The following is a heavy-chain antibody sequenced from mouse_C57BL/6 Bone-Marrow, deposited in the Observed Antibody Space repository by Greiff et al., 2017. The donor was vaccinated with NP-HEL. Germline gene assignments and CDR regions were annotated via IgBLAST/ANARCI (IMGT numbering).Heavy chain of an antibody. V-gene: IGHV1-26*01. CDR3: ARWDYYAMDY. CDR1: GYTFTDYY. D-gene: IGHD4-1*01. J-gene: IGHJ4*01. CDR2: INPNNGGT. Sequence: VQLKQSGPELVKPGASVKISCKASGYTFTDYYMNWVKQSHGKSLEWIGDINPNNGGTSYNQKFKGKATLTVDKSSSTAYMELRSLTSEDSAVYYCARWDYYAMDYWGQGTSVTVSS.